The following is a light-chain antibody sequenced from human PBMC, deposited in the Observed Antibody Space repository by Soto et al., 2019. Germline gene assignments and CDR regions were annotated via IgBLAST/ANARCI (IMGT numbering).Light chain of an antibody. CDR3: QQANSFPLT. CDR1: QNIGSW. J-gene: IGKJ3*01. Sequence: DIQMTQSPSTLPSFVGDRVTITCRASQNIGSWLGWYQQKPGKAPKLLIYAAASLQGGVPSRFSATFSGTDFTLTISSLQPEDLATYFCQQANSFPLTFGPGTKVDIK. V-gene: IGKV1-12*01. CDR2: AAA.